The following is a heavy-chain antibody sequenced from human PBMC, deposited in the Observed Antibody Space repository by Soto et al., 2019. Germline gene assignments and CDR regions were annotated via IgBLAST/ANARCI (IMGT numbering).Heavy chain of an antibody. V-gene: IGHV3-33*01. CDR1: GFNFRSYG. J-gene: IGHJ4*02. CDR3: ARDQTDSGGYSDS. Sequence: PGGSLRLSCEASGFNFRSYGIHWVRQAPGKGLEWVAVIWNDGSNEYYADSVKGRFTISRDNSKNTVYLQVNKLRAEDTAVYFCARDQTDSGGYSDSWGQGTLVTVSS. D-gene: IGHD3-22*01. CDR2: IWNDGSNE.